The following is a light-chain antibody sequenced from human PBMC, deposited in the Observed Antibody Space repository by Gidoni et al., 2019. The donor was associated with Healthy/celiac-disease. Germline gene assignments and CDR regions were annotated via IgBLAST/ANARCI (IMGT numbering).Light chain of an antibody. Sequence: EILLTQSPATLSVSPGERATLSCRASQSVSSNLAWYQQKPGQAPRLLIYGASTRATGIPARFSGSGSGTEFTLTISSLQAEDFAVYYCQQYNNWPLHTFGQGTKLEIK. CDR2: GAS. CDR3: QQYNNWPLHT. J-gene: IGKJ2*01. CDR1: QSVSSN. V-gene: IGKV3-15*01.